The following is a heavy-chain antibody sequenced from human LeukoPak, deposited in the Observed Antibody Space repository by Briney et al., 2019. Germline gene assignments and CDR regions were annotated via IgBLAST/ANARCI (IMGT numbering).Heavy chain of an antibody. V-gene: IGHV4-39*07. Sequence: PSETLSLTCTVSGGSISSSSYYWGWIRQPPGKGLEWIGSIYYSGRTYYNPSLKSRVIISLDKSKNQFSLTLRSVTAAETAVYYCARRGYYDGSGTYYSFQYWGQGILVIVSS. CDR2: IYYSGRT. CDR1: GGSISSSSYY. D-gene: IGHD3-10*01. CDR3: ARRGYYDGSGTYYSFQY. J-gene: IGHJ4*02.